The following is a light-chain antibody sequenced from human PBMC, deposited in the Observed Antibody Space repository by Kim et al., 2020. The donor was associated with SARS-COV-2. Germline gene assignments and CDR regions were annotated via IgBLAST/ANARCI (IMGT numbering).Light chain of an antibody. CDR2: GAS. CDR3: QQYNNRPPLT. V-gene: IGKV3-15*01. J-gene: IGKJ4*01. Sequence: TPGERAPLSCRASQSVSSNLAWYQQKPGQAPRLLISGASTRATGIPARFSGSGSGTEFTLTISSLQSEDFAVYYCQQYNNRPPLTFGGGTKVDIK. CDR1: QSVSSN.